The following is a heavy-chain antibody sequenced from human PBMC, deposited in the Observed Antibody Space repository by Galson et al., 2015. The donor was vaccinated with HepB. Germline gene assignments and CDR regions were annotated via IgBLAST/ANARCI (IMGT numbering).Heavy chain of an antibody. J-gene: IGHJ5*02. CDR3: ARSRLLWFGEFGASRWFDP. V-gene: IGHV4-34*01. D-gene: IGHD3-10*01. Sequence: LRLSCAASGFTFSSYSMNWVRQPPGKGLEWIGEINHSGSTNYIPSLKSRVTISVDTSKNQFSLKLSSVTAADTAVYYCARSRLLWFGEFGASRWFDPWGQGTLVTVSS. CDR1: GFTFSSYS. CDR2: INHSGST.